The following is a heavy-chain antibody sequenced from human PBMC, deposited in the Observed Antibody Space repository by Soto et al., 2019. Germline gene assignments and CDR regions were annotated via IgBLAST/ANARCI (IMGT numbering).Heavy chain of an antibody. V-gene: IGHV4-59*01. Sequence: SETLSLTCTVSGGSISSYYWSWIRQPPGKGLEWIGYIYYSGSTNYNPSLKSRVTISVDTSKNQFSLKLSSVTAADTAVYYCARNELGYCSGGSCYPTYYYYGMDVWGHGTTVTVSS. D-gene: IGHD2-15*01. CDR2: IYYSGST. J-gene: IGHJ6*02. CDR1: GGSISSYY. CDR3: ARNELGYCSGGSCYPTYYYYGMDV.